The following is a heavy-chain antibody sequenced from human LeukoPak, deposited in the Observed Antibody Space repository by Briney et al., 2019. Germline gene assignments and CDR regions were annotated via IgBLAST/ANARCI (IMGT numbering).Heavy chain of an antibody. D-gene: IGHD2-21*01. CDR3: ARAILGAAYDY. CDR2: INAGNGNT. J-gene: IGHJ4*02. V-gene: IGHV1-3*01. Sequence: ASVKVSRKASGYTFTSYAMHWVRQAPGQRLEWMGWINAGNGNTKYSQKFQGRVTITRDTSASTAYMELSSLRSEDTAVYYCARAILGAAYDYWGQGTLVTVSS. CDR1: GYTFTSYA.